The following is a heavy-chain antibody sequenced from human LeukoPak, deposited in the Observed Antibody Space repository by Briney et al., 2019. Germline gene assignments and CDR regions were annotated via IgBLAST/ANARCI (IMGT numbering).Heavy chain of an antibody. CDR1: GGTFSRYA. V-gene: IGHV1-69*13. D-gene: IGHD3-16*02. Sequence: ASVKVSCKTPGGTFSRYAISWVRQAPGQGLEWMGEIIPIFGTANYAQKFQGRVTITADESTRTAYMELGSLRSEDTAVYYCARGLVDDYVWGSYRSRYWYFDLWGRGTLVTVPS. CDR3: ARGLVDDYVWGSYRSRYWYFDL. CDR2: IIPIFGTA. J-gene: IGHJ2*01.